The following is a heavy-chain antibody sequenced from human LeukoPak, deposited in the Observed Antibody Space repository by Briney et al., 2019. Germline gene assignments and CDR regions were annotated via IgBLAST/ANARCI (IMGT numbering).Heavy chain of an antibody. CDR1: GVTFSSYA. CDR2: ISGSGGST. V-gene: IGHV3-23*01. CDR3: ATPAGAYDYVWGSYRDPDYFDY. D-gene: IGHD3-16*02. Sequence: GGSLRLSCAASGVTFSSYAMSLVRQAPGKGLEWVSAISGSGGSTYYADSVKGRFTISRDNSKNTLYLQMNSLRAEDTAVYYCATPAGAYDYVWGSYRDPDYFDYWGQGTLVTVSS. J-gene: IGHJ4*02.